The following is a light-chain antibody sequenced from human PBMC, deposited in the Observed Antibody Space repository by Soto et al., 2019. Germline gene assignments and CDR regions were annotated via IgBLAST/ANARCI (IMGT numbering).Light chain of an antibody. J-gene: IGKJ2*01. Sequence: DIQMTQSPSSLSASVGDRVTITCQASQDISNYLNWYQQKPGKAPKLLIYAASNLETGVPSRFSGSGTGTDFTFTISSLQPEDIATDYCQQYDNPPPMYTFGQGTKVEIK. CDR2: AAS. V-gene: IGKV1-33*01. CDR3: QQYDNPPPMYT. CDR1: QDISNY.